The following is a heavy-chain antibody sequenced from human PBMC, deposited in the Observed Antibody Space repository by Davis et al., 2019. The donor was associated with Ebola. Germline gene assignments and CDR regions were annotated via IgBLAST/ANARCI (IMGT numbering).Heavy chain of an antibody. D-gene: IGHD6-13*01. CDR2: IWYDGSNK. V-gene: IGHV3-33*06. Sequence: GESLKISCAASGFTFSSYGMHWVRQAPGKGLEWVAVIWYDGSNKYYADSVKGRFTISRDNSKNTLYLQMNSLRAEDTAVYYCAKDSPPAAGTGWFDPWGQGTLVTVSS. CDR1: GFTFSSYG. J-gene: IGHJ5*02. CDR3: AKDSPPAAGTGWFDP.